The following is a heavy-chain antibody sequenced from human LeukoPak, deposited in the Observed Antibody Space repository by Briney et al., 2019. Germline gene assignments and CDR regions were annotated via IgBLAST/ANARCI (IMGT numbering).Heavy chain of an antibody. D-gene: IGHD3-10*01. CDR3: ARGPITMVRGVMTWFDP. CDR1: GYTFTSYA. Sequence: GVSVKVSCKASGYTFTSYAMNWVRQAPGQGLEWMGWINTNTGNPTYAQGFTGRFVFSLDTSVSTAYLQISSLKAEDTAVYYCARGPITMVRGVMTWFDPWGQGTLVTVSS. V-gene: IGHV7-4-1*02. CDR2: INTNTGNP. J-gene: IGHJ5*02.